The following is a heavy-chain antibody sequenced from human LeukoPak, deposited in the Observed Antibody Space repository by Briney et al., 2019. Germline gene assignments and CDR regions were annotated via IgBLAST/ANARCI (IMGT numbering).Heavy chain of an antibody. J-gene: IGHJ3*02. Sequence: GGSLRLSCAASGFTFSSYWMHWVRQAPGKGLVWVSRINSGGSSTTYADSVKGRFTISRDNAKNSLYLQMNSLRDEDTAVYYCAREGDSSGWYGDSWAFDIWGQGTMVTVSS. V-gene: IGHV3-74*01. CDR2: INSGGSST. CDR1: GFTFSSYW. CDR3: AREGDSSGWYGDSWAFDI. D-gene: IGHD6-19*01.